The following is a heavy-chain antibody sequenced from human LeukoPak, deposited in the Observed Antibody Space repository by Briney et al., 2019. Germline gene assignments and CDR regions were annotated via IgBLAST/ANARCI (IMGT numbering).Heavy chain of an antibody. CDR2: INPSGGST. D-gene: IGHD2-2*01. Sequence: ASVKVSCKASGYTFSGYYMHWIRQAPGQGLEWMGIINPSGGSTSYAQKFQGRVTMTRDTSTSTVYMELSSLRSEDTAVYYCARDPRSTSSYYYYMDVWGKGTTVTVSS. CDR1: GYTFSGYY. CDR3: ARDPRSTSSYYYYMDV. J-gene: IGHJ6*03. V-gene: IGHV1-46*01.